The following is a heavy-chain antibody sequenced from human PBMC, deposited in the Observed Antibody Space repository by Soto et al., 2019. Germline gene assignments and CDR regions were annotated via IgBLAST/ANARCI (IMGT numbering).Heavy chain of an antibody. J-gene: IGHJ5*02. Sequence: ASVKVSCKTSGYTLSNYGITWVRQAPGQPLEWLGWISLYSDGTNYAQKFQGRVSMTTDTSTTTAYMELRSLRSDDTAVYYCARVVPGAEAWFGPWGQGTLVTVSS. CDR3: ARVVPGAEAWFGP. CDR2: ISLYSDGT. D-gene: IGHD2-2*01. CDR1: GYTLSNYG. V-gene: IGHV1-18*01.